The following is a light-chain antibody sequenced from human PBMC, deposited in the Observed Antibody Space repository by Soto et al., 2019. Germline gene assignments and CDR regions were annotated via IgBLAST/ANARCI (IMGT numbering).Light chain of an antibody. CDR2: DAS. CDR3: QQYNTHSPTWT. Sequence: DIQMTQSPSTLSASVGDRVTITCRASQSISNWLAWYQQKPCKAPKLLIYDASSLEGGVPSRFSGSGSGTEFTLSISTLQREDFATYYCQQYNTHSPTWTCGQGTKVEIE. J-gene: IGKJ1*01. V-gene: IGKV1-5*01. CDR1: QSISNW.